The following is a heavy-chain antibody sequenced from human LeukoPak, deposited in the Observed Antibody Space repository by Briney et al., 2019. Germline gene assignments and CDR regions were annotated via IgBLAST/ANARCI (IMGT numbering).Heavy chain of an antibody. CDR3: ASAIRVYGMEV. CDR2: IWFDGSNK. D-gene: IGHD3-16*01. J-gene: IGHJ6*02. Sequence: GRSLRLSCASSGFTFSSYGMHWVRQAPGKGLEWMAVIWFDGSNKFYADSVKGRFTISRDTSKTTLCLQMNSLRAEDTAVYYCASAIRVYGMEVWGQGTTVTVSS. V-gene: IGHV3-33*01. CDR1: GFTFSSYG.